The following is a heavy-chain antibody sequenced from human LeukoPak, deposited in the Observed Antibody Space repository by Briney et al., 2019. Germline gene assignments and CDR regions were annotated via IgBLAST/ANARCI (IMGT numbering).Heavy chain of an antibody. D-gene: IGHD2-15*01. CDR2: ISSSSSYI. V-gene: IGHV3-21*01. CDR1: GFTFSGYS. Sequence: GGSLRLSCAASGFTFSGYSMNWVRQAPGKGLEWVSSISSSSSYIYYADSVKGRFTISRDNAKNSLYLQMNSLRAEDTAVYYCARDCRGGSCYSYWGQGTLVTVSS. J-gene: IGHJ4*02. CDR3: ARDCRGGSCYSY.